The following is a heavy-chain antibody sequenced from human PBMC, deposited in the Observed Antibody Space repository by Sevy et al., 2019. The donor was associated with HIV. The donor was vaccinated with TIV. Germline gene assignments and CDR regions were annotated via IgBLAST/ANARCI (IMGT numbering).Heavy chain of an antibody. V-gene: IGHV3-53*01. CDR1: GFSISNNY. D-gene: IGHD2-15*01. Sequence: GGSLRLSCAASGFSISNNYMAWVRQAPGKGLEWVSVMYSGGSPYYADSVKGRFAFSRDMSKNTVYLQMNSLRAEDTAVYYCARGYCGGGSCTAFDPWGQGTLVTVSS. CDR3: ARGYCGGGSCTAFDP. CDR2: MYSGGSP. J-gene: IGHJ5*02.